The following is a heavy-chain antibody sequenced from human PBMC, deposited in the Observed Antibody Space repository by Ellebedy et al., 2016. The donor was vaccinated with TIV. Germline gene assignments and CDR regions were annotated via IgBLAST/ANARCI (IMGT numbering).Heavy chain of an antibody. Sequence: SETLSLXXTVSGGSISSGGYYWSWIRQHPGKGLEWIGYIYYSGSTYYNPSLKSRVTISVDTSKNQFSLKLSSVTAADTAVYYCARGPSLGLQIIPPFDPWGQGTLVTVSS. CDR3: ARGPSLGLQIIPPFDP. CDR1: GGSISSGGYY. D-gene: IGHD5-24*01. CDR2: IYYSGST. V-gene: IGHV4-31*03. J-gene: IGHJ5*02.